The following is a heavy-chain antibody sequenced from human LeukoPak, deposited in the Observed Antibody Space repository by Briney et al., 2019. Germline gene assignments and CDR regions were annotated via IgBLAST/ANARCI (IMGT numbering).Heavy chain of an antibody. CDR2: IIPIFGTA. J-gene: IGHJ3*02. Sequence: ASVNVSSTASGGTFTSYAISWVRQAPGHGLEWMRGIIPIFGTANYAQKLQGRVTITADESTSTAYMELSSLRSEDTAVYYCARDYGGNSDAFDIWGQGTMVTVSS. V-gene: IGHV1-69*13. CDR1: GGTFTSYA. CDR3: ARDYGGNSDAFDI. D-gene: IGHD4-23*01.